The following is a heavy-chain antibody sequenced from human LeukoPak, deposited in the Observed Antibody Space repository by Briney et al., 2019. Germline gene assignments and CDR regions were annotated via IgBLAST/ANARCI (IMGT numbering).Heavy chain of an antibody. CDR2: ISLTGET. CDR1: AGSISSTNW. V-gene: IGHV4-4*02. J-gene: IGHJ4*02. D-gene: IGHD1-26*01. Sequence: SQTLSPTCGVSAGSISSTNWWSWIRQPPGQGLEWIGEISLTGETNYNPSLNGRVTMSLDESRNPLSLDLTSVTAADTAIYYCSRESGAFCPSGYWGEGTLVIVPP. CDR3: SRESGAFCPSGY.